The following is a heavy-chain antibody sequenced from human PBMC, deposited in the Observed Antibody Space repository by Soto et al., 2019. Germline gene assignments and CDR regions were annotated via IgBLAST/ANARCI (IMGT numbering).Heavy chain of an antibody. CDR2: IYYSGST. V-gene: IGHV4-59*08. D-gene: IGHD1-20*01. J-gene: IGHJ4*02. Sequence: SETLSLTCTVSGGSISSYYWSWIRQPPGKGPEWIGYIYYSGSTNYNPSLKSRVTISVDTSKNQFSLKLSSVTAADTAVYYCARHEYNWKPNYHLAYWGQGTLVTVSS. CDR1: GGSISSYY. CDR3: ARHEYNWKPNYHLAY.